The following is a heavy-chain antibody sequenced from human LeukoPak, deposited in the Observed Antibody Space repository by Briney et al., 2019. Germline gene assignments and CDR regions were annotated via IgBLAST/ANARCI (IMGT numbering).Heavy chain of an antibody. D-gene: IGHD5/OR15-5a*01. CDR3: ARRLGLYVGIGRFDP. CDR1: GDSISSGDYY. V-gene: IGHV4-61*02. CDR2: ISSSGST. J-gene: IGHJ5*02. Sequence: SETLSLTCTVSGDSISSGDYYWSRIRQPAGKGLEWIGRISSSGSTNYNPSLKSRVTISVDTSKNQFSLKLNSVTAADTAVYYCARRLGLYVGIGRFDPWGQGTLVTVSS.